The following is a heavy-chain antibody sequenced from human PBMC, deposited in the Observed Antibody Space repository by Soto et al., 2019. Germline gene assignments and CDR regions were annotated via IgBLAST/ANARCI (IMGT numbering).Heavy chain of an antibody. CDR1: GFTFSSYA. V-gene: IGHV3-30-3*01. CDR2: ISYDGSNK. J-gene: IGHJ4*02. CDR3: ARDGGGSSWDYFGY. Sequence: QVQLVESGGGVVQPGRSLRLSCAASGFTFSSYAMHWVRQAPGKGLEWVAVISYDGSNKYYADSVKGRFTISRDNSKNPLYLQMNSLRAEDTAVYYWARDGGGSSWDYFGYWGQGTLVTVSS. D-gene: IGHD6-13*01.